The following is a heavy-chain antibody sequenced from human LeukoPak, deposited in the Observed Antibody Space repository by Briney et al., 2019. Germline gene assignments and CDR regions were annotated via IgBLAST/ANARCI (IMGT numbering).Heavy chain of an antibody. CDR1: GYTFTSYY. CDR3: ARGSIEYSSSIILDY. CDR2: INPSRGST. J-gene: IGHJ4*02. D-gene: IGHD6-6*01. Sequence: ASVKVSCKASGYTFTSYYMHWVRQAPGQGLEWMGIINPSRGSTSQAQTFQGRVTMTRDTSISTAYMELSRLRSDDTAVYYCARGSIEYSSSIILDYWGQGTLVTVSS. V-gene: IGHV1-46*01.